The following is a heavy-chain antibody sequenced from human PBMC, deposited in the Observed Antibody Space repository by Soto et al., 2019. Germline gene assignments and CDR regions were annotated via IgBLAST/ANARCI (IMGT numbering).Heavy chain of an antibody. CDR1: GFTFSSYA. J-gene: IGHJ2*01. D-gene: IGHD5-12*01. CDR2: ISYDGSNK. CDR3: ARDGEMATIHWYFDL. Sequence: QVQLVESGGGVVQPGRSLRLSCAASGFTFSSYAMHWVRQAPGKGLEWVAVISYDGSNKYYADSVKGRFTISRDNSKNTLYLQMNSLRAEDTAVYYCARDGEMATIHWYFDLLGRGTLVTVSS. V-gene: IGHV3-30-3*01.